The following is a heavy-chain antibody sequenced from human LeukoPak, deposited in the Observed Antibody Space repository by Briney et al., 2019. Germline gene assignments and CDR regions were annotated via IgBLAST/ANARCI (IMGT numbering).Heavy chain of an antibody. V-gene: IGHV3-23*01. D-gene: IGHD3-10*01. CDR3: AKIGYGSGSSKRYYFDF. CDR2: ISGSGGTT. CDR1: GFTFSSYA. J-gene: IGHJ4*02. Sequence: GGSLRLSCAASGFTFSSYAMSWVRQAPGKGLEWVSGISGSGGTTYYADSVKGRFTISRDNSKNTLYLQMNSLRAEDTAVYYCAKIGYGSGSSKRYYFDFWGQGILVTVSS.